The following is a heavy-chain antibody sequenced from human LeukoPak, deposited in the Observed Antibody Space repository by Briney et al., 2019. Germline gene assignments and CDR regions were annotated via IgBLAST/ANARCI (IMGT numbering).Heavy chain of an antibody. CDR1: GYTFTSCD. Sequence: GASVKVSCKASGYTFTSCDINWVRQATGQGLEWMGWMNPNSGNTGHVQKFQGRVTMTRDTSIGTAYMELSSLTSEDTAVYYCAREARRGVEVKAFDIWGQGTMVTVSS. V-gene: IGHV1-8*01. CDR2: MNPNSGNT. CDR3: AREARRGVEVKAFDI. J-gene: IGHJ3*02. D-gene: IGHD1-1*01.